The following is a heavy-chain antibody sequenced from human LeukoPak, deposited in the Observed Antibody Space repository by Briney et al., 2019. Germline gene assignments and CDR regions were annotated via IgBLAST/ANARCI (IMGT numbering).Heavy chain of an antibody. CDR3: ARGTTSYYDYVWGSQEYFDY. V-gene: IGHV4-59*08. J-gene: IGHJ4*02. D-gene: IGHD3-16*01. CDR1: GGSISNYF. Sequence: SETLSLTCSVSGGSISNYFWSWIRQPPGKGLECIGFIYYSETTNYNPSFKSRVTISVDTSKNQFSLKLSSVTAADTAVYYCARGTTSYYDYVWGSQEYFDYWGQGTLVTVSS. CDR2: IYYSETT.